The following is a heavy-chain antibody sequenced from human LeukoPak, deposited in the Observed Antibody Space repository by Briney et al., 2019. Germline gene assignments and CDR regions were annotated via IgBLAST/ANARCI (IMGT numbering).Heavy chain of an antibody. CDR3: ARASITIFGVVISYYFDY. CDR2: IYHSVST. Sequence: SETLSLTCTVSGHSISSGYYWGWIRQPPGKGLEWIGSIYHSVSTYYNPSLKSRVTISVDTSKNQFSLKLSSVTAADTAVYYCARASITIFGVVISYYFDYWGQGTLVTVSS. CDR1: GHSISSGYY. J-gene: IGHJ4*02. D-gene: IGHD3-3*01. V-gene: IGHV4-38-2*02.